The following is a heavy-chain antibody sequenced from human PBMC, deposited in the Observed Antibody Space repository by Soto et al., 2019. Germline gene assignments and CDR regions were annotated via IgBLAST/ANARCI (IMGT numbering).Heavy chain of an antibody. CDR1: GYTFTSFD. V-gene: IGHV1-8*01. CDR3: ARGVTAGVDY. CDR2: MSPNSGNT. J-gene: IGHJ4*02. Sequence: VASVKVSCKTSGYTFTSFDINWVRQATGQGLEWMGWMSPNSGNTGYAQKFQGRVTMTRDTSISTAFMELSSLSSEDTAVYYCARGVTAGVDYWGQGTRVTVSS. D-gene: IGHD6-13*01.